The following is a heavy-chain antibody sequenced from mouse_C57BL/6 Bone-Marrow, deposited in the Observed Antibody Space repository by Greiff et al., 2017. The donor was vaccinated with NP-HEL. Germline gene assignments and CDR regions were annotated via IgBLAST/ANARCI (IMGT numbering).Heavy chain of an antibody. V-gene: IGHV1-80*01. CDR3: ARGDYGSSRFGYAMDY. J-gene: IGHJ4*01. CDR1: GYAFSSYW. CDR2: IYPGDGAT. D-gene: IGHD1-1*01. Sequence: QVQLQQSGAELVKPGASVKISCKASGYAFSSYWMNWVKERPGKGLEWIGQIYPGDGATKYNGKFKGKATLTADKSSRTAYMQVSGLMSGDSADYFGARGDYGSSRFGYAMDYWGQGTSVTVSS.